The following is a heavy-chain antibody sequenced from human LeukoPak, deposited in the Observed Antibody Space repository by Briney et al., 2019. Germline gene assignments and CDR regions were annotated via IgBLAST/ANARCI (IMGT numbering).Heavy chain of an antibody. CDR2: ISGSGGST. J-gene: IGHJ4*02. CDR1: EFMFSAYA. D-gene: IGHD3-22*01. Sequence: PGGSLRLSCAASEFMFSAYAMTWVRQAPGKGLEWVSAISGSGGSTYYADSVKGRFTISRDNSKNTLYLQMNSLRAEDTAVYYCANSEPPSYYYDSSGYSDYWGQGTQVTVSS. V-gene: IGHV3-23*01. CDR3: ANSEPPSYYYDSSGYSDY.